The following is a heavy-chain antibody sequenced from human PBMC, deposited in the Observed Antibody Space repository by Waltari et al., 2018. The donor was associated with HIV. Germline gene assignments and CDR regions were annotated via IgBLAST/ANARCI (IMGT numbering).Heavy chain of an antibody. V-gene: IGHV3-66*01. J-gene: IGHJ6*02. Sequence: EVQLVESGGGLVQPGGSLRLSCAASGFPVRSNYMSWVRQAPGKGLECVSVIYSGGSTYYADSVKGRFTISRDNSKNTLYLQMNSLRAEDTAVYYCARDWAHSSSWSRYYYHGMDVWGQGTTVTVSS. CDR2: IYSGGST. CDR3: ARDWAHSSSWSRYYYHGMDV. D-gene: IGHD6-13*01. CDR1: GFPVRSNY.